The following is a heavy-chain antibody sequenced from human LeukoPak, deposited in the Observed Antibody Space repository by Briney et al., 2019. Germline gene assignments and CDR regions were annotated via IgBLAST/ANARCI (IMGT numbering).Heavy chain of an antibody. CDR1: GGSFSGYY. D-gene: IGHD3-16*02. CDR3: ARGSDYVWGSYRYTPFVY. V-gene: IGHV4-34*01. J-gene: IGHJ4*02. Sequence: PSETLSLTCAVYGGSFSGYYWSWIRQPPGKGLEWIGEINHSGSTNYNPSLKSRVTISVDTSKNQFSPKLSSVTAADTAVYYCARGSDYVWGSYRYTPFVYWGQGTLVTVSS. CDR2: INHSGST.